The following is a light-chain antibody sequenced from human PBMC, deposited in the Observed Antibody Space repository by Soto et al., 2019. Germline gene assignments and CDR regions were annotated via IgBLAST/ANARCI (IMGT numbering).Light chain of an antibody. CDR3: QQYNSYSGT. V-gene: IGKV1-5*03. CDR1: QSISSW. Sequence: DIQMTQSPSTLSASVRDRVTITCRASQSISSWLAWYQQKPGKAPKLLIYKASSLESGVPSRFSGSGSGTEFTLTINSLHPDDFATHYCQQYNSYSGTFGQGTKVEIK. CDR2: KAS. J-gene: IGKJ1*01.